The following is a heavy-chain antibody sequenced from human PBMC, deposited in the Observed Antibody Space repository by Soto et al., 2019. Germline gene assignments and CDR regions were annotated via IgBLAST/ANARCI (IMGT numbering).Heavy chain of an antibody. CDR1: CDSINTTDW. J-gene: IGHJ4*02. CDR2: IDHGGNI. Sequence: QVHLQESGPGLVKPSGTLSLTCAVSCDSINTTDWWNWVRQPPGKGLEWIGEIDHGGNINYNPSLKSRVTISMDKSKTQFSLTLTSVAAADTAVYYCARDHKYASNWAFDYLGQGVPVTVSS. V-gene: IGHV4-4*02. D-gene: IGHD2-2*01. CDR3: ARDHKYASNWAFDY.